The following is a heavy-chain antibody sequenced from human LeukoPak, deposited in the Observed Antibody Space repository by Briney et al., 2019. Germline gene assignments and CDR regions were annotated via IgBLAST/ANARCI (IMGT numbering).Heavy chain of an antibody. V-gene: IGHV1-2*06. D-gene: IGHD6-6*01. CDR1: GYTLTGYY. CDR2: INPNSGGT. Sequence: GASVKVPCKASGYTLTGYYMHWVRQAPGQGLEWMGRINPNSGGTNYAQKFQGRVTMTRDTSISTAYMELSRMRSDDTAVYYCARAVYPHPHFDYWGQGTLVTVSS. J-gene: IGHJ4*02. CDR3: ARAVYPHPHFDY.